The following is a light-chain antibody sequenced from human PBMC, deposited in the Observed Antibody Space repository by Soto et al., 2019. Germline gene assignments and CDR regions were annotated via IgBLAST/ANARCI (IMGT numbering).Light chain of an antibody. CDR1: QDIGSF. J-gene: IGKJ1*01. Sequence: ILMTQSPSSLSAFVGDRVTITCRASQDIGSFLAWYQQKPGKVPKLLIYKASTLKSGVPSRFSGSGSGTDFTLTISSLQPEDFATYYCQQTLSFPPTFGQGTKVDIK. V-gene: IGKV1-13*02. CDR2: KAS. CDR3: QQTLSFPPT.